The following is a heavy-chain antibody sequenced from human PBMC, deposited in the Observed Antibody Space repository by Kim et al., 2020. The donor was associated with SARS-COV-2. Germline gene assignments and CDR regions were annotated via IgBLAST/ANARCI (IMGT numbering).Heavy chain of an antibody. J-gene: IGHJ4*02. V-gene: IGHV4-4*07. Sequence: YTRERTNYNPPLQSRVTMSVDMSKNQFSLKLSLVTAADTAVYYCASALGHWGQGTLVTVSS. D-gene: IGHD3-16*02. CDR3: ASALGH. CDR2: YTRERT.